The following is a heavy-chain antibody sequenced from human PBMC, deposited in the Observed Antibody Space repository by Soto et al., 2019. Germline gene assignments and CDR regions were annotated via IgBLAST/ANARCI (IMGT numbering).Heavy chain of an antibody. Sequence: GASVKVSCKVSGYTLTELSMHWVRQAPGKGLEWMGGFDPEDGETIYAQKFQGRVTMTEDTSTDTAYMELSSLRSEDTAVYYCARGYTMVRGVIPSGRDSTLYAPFDYWGQGTLVTVSS. CDR1: GYTLTELS. D-gene: IGHD3-10*01. J-gene: IGHJ4*02. CDR2: FDPEDGET. CDR3: ARGYTMVRGVIPSGRDSTLYAPFDY. V-gene: IGHV1-24*01.